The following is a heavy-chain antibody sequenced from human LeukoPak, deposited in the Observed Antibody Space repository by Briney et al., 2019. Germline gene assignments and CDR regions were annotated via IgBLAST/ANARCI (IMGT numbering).Heavy chain of an antibody. Sequence: SXXASGXSFSNSWMSWVRQAPGKGLEWVANIKEDGSERYYLDSVEGRFAISRDNAKNSLYLQMNSMRAEDTAVYYCATAGDLNWFDPRGQGTLVIVSS. V-gene: IGHV3-7*01. CDR1: GXSFSNSW. D-gene: IGHD1-14*01. CDR2: IKEDGSER. J-gene: IGHJ5*02. CDR3: ATAGDLNWFDP.